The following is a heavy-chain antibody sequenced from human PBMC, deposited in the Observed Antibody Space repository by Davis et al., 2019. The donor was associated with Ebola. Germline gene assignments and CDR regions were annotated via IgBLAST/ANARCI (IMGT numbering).Heavy chain of an antibody. Sequence: GESLKIPCAASGFTFSGSALHCVRQASGKGLEWVGRIRSKANSYATAYAASVKGRFTISRDDSKNTAYLQMNSLKTEDTAVYYCTNAPQYGDYDYWGQGTLVTVSS. V-gene: IGHV3-73*01. CDR2: IRSKANSYAT. D-gene: IGHD4-17*01. J-gene: IGHJ4*02. CDR1: GFTFSGSA. CDR3: TNAPQYGDYDY.